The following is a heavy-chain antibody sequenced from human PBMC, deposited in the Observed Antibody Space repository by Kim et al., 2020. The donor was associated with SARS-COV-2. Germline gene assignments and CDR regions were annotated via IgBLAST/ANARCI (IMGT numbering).Heavy chain of an antibody. V-gene: IGHV3-7*01. D-gene: IGHD6-19*01. Sequence: YVDSVKGRFTISRDNAKNSLYLQMNSLRAEDTAVYFCATSSSCWYYYGMDVWGQGTTVTVSS. CDR3: ATSSSCWYYYGMDV. J-gene: IGHJ6*02.